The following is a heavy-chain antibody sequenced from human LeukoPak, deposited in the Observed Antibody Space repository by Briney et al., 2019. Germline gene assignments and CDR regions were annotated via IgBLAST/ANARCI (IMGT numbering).Heavy chain of an antibody. CDR3: ARDPYGDYVNYQLAGDLFDY. CDR1: GFTFSTYA. D-gene: IGHD4-17*01. V-gene: IGHV3-30*04. J-gene: IGHJ4*02. CDR2: IVYDGSSK. Sequence: GQSLRLSYEVSGFTFSTYAMQSVRRAPGKGLEWVGVIVYDGSSKYYADSVKGRFTISRDNSRITLYLQMNSLKTDDTAVYYCARDPYGDYVNYQLAGDLFDYWGQGTLVTVSS.